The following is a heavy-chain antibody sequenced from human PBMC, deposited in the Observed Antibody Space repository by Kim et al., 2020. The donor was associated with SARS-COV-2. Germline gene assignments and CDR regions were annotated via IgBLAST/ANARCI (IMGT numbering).Heavy chain of an antibody. Sequence: ASVKVSCKPFGYTFSKYGLNWVRQAPGQGLEWMGWIDTNTGTPAHAQAFRGRFVFSFDTSVSTAYLQINSLKAEDTAVYYCAREDGIPGAIKTNWLDPWGQGTLVTVSS. CDR3: AREDGIPGAIKTNWLDP. D-gene: IGHD2-2*02. CDR1: GYTFSKYG. J-gene: IGHJ5*02. V-gene: IGHV7-4-1*02. CDR2: IDTNTGTP.